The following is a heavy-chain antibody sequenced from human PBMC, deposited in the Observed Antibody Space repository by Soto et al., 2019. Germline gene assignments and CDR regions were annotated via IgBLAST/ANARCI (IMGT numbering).Heavy chain of an antibody. CDR1: GFTFSNYV. CDR3: ARVQIVQLGNIFDY. V-gene: IGHV3-23*01. Sequence: PGGSLRLSCTASGFTFSNYVMSWVRQAPGRGLEWVSAISGGGSSTFYADSVKGRFVISRDNSKNTIHLQLDSLRAEDTAVYFCARVQIVQLGNIFDYWGRGALVTVSS. CDR2: ISGGGSST. J-gene: IGHJ4*02. D-gene: IGHD1-1*01.